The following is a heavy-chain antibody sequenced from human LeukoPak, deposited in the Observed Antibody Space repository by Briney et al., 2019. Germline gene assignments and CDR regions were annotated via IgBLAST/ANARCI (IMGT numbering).Heavy chain of an antibody. D-gene: IGHD3-22*01. CDR1: GYTFTSYY. CDR3: ARDYDSSGYYGLNFDY. V-gene: IGHV1-46*01. CDR2: INPSGGST. Sequence: ASVKVSCKASGYTFTSYYMHWVRQAPGQGLEWVGIINPSGGSTSYAQKFQGRVTMTRDTSTSTVYMELSSLRSEDTAVYYCARDYDSSGYYGLNFDYWGQGTLVTVSS. J-gene: IGHJ4*02.